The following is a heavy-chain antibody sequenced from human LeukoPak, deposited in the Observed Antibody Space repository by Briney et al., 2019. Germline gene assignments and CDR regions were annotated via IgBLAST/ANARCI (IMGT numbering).Heavy chain of an antibody. CDR2: ISSSSSTI. D-gene: IGHD6-19*01. V-gene: IGHV3-48*04. Sequence: GGSLRLSCAASGFTFSSYSMNWVRQAPGKGLEWVSYISSSSSTIYYADSVKGRFTISRDNAKNSLYLQMNSLRAEDTAVYYCARDSGYSSGWYDHWGQGTLVTVSS. J-gene: IGHJ5*02. CDR3: ARDSGYSSGWYDH. CDR1: GFTFSSYS.